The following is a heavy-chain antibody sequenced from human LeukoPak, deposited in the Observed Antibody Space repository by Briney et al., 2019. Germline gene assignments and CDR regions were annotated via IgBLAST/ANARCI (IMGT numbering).Heavy chain of an antibody. Sequence: SETLSLTCAVYGGSFSGYYWSWIRQPPGKGLEWIGEINHSGSTNYNPSLKSRGTISVDTSKNQFSLRLSSVTAADTAVYYCARGSKASVCGQATLVTVS. J-gene: IGHJ4*02. V-gene: IGHV4-34*01. D-gene: IGHD2-21*01. CDR1: GGSFSGYY. CDR2: INHSGST. CDR3: ARGSKASV.